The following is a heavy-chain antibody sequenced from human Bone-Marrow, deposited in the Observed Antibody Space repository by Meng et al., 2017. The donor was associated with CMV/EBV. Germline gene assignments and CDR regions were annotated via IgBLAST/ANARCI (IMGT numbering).Heavy chain of an antibody. D-gene: IGHD6-19*01. CDR2: MNPNSGNT. Sequence: ASVKVSCKASGYTFTSYDINWVRQATGQGLEWMGWMNPNSGNTGYAQKFQGRVTITRSTSISTAYMELSSLRSEDTPVYYCAGGYSSGWPIPGYYYYYGMDVWGQGTTVTVSS. J-gene: IGHJ6*02. V-gene: IGHV1-8*01. CDR1: GYTFTSYD. CDR3: AGGYSSGWPIPGYYYYYGMDV.